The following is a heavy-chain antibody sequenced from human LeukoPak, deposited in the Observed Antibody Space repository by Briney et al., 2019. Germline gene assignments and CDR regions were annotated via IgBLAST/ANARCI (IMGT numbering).Heavy chain of an antibody. D-gene: IGHD3-3*01. CDR2: IYTSGST. J-gene: IGHJ5*02. CDR3: ARDFWSGYRRLGNWFDP. Sequence: SETLSLTCTVSGGSISSYYWSWIRQPAGKGLEWIGRIYTSGSTNYNPSLKSRVTMSVDTSKNQFSLKLSSVTAADTAVYYCARDFWSGYRRLGNWFDPWGQGTLVTVSS. CDR1: GGSISSYY. V-gene: IGHV4-4*07.